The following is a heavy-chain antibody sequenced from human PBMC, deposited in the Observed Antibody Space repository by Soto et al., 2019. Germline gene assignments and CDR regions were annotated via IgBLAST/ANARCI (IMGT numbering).Heavy chain of an antibody. CDR1: GYTFTSYG. D-gene: IGHD3-22*01. J-gene: IGHJ4*02. CDR2: ISAYNGNT. CDR3: ARAAYYYESSGYYPGDY. V-gene: IGHV1-18*01. Sequence: ASVKVSCKASGYTFTSYGISWVRQAPGQGLEWMGWISAYNGNTNYAQKLQGRVTMTTGTSTSTAYMELRSLRSDDTAVYYCARAAYYYESSGYYPGDYWGQGTLVTVSS.